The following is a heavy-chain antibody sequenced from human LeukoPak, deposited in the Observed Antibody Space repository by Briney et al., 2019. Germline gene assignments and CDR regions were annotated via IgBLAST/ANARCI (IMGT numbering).Heavy chain of an antibody. CDR2: IYYSGST. CDR3: ARDSLEYCSSTSCEESAFDI. J-gene: IGHJ3*02. Sequence: SETLSLTCTVSGGSISSYYWSWIRQPPGKGLEWIGYIYYSGSTNYNPSLKSRVTMSVDTSKNQFSLKLSSVTAADTAVYYCARDSLEYCSSTSCEESAFDIWGQGTMVTVSS. D-gene: IGHD2-2*01. CDR1: GGSISSYY. V-gene: IGHV4-59*01.